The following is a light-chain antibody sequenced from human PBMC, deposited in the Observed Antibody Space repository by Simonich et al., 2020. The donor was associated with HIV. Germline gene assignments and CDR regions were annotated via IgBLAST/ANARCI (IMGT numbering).Light chain of an antibody. CDR3: YSTDSSGSPS. Sequence: SYELTQPSSVSVSPGQTARITCSEDALPKKYTYWYQQKSGQAPVLVIYEDSKRPSGIPGRFSGSSSGKMATLTISGAQVEDEADYYCYSTDSSGSPSFGGGIKLTVL. CDR2: EDS. J-gene: IGLJ2*01. V-gene: IGLV3-10*01. CDR1: ALPKKY.